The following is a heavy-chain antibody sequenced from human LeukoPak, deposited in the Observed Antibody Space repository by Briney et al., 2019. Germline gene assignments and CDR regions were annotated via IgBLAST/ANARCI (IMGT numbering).Heavy chain of an antibody. CDR3: ARSTAGLDY. CDR1: GFTFSNYW. Sequence: PGGSLRLSCAASGFTFSNYWMSWVRQAPGKELEWVANIRQDGSEKYYVDSVRGRFTISRDNAKNSLYLQMSSLRAEDTAVYYCARSTAGLDYWGQGTLVTVSS. CDR2: IRQDGSEK. D-gene: IGHD1-1*01. J-gene: IGHJ4*02. V-gene: IGHV3-7*01.